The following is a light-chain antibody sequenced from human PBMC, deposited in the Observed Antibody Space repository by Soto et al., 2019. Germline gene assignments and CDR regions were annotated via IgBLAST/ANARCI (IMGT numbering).Light chain of an antibody. CDR3: QLFNTYFRT. CDR1: QSISW. V-gene: IGKV1-5*01. J-gene: IGKJ1*01. Sequence: DIQMTQSPSTLSASVGDTVSITCRASQSISWLAWYQQKPGKAPKLLIHDVSGLETGVPSRFSGSGSGTEFTLTINSLQPDDFATYYCQLFNTYFRTFGQGTKVDIK. CDR2: DVS.